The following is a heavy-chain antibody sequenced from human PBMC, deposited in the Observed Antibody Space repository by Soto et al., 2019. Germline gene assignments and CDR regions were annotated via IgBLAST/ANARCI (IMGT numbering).Heavy chain of an antibody. J-gene: IGHJ5*02. CDR2: IYHTGST. V-gene: IGHV4-4*02. Sequence: SEALSPPCAVSGGSLSRSNWWGWVRPSPGKGLQWIGKIYHTGSTDYNPSLKSRVAMSVDKSKNYFSLKLTSVTAADTAVYSCARGADYSDYAACFDPWGQGTLVTVSS. CDR3: ARGADYSDYAACFDP. D-gene: IGHD4-17*01. CDR1: GGSLSRSNW.